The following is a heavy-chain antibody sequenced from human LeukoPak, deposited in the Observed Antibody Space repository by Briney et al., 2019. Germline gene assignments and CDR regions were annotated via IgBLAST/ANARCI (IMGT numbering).Heavy chain of an antibody. D-gene: IGHD5-24*01. CDR2: IWYDGSNK. V-gene: IGHV3-33*01. CDR3: ARRDGYKDAEYHQH. CDR1: RFTLSSYR. Sequence: GGALRLSRASSRFTLSSYRMHWVRQAPGGGLAWVAVIWYDGSNKYYGDSVKGRFTISRDNSTKTLYLQLNSLRVEDTAVYYCARRDGYKDAEYHQHWGQGTLVTVS. J-gene: IGHJ1*01.